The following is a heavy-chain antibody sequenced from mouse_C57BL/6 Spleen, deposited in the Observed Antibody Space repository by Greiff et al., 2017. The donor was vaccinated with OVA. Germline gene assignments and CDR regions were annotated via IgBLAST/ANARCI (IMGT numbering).Heavy chain of an antibody. CDR3: VRSPNWVEDYFDY. CDR2: INPSNGGT. J-gene: IGHJ2*01. CDR1: GYTFTSYW. V-gene: IGHV1-53*01. Sequence: VQLQQPGTELVKPGASVKLSCKASGYTFTSYWMHWVKQRPGQGLEWIGNINPSNGGTNYNEKFKSKATLTVDKSSSTAYMQLSSLTSEDSAVYYCVRSPNWVEDYFDYWGQGTTLTVSS. D-gene: IGHD4-1*01.